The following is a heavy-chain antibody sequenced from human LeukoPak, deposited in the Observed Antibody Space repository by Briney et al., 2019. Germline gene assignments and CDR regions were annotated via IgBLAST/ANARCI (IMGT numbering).Heavy chain of an antibody. D-gene: IGHD6-13*01. CDR1: GFTFSSYA. V-gene: IGHV3-30*04. CDR3: ARGDYSSSWYVDY. J-gene: IGHJ4*02. Sequence: GGSLRLSCAASGFTFSSYAMSWVRQAPGKGLEWVAVRSYDGNNKYYADSVKGRFTISRDNSKNTLYLQMNSLRAEDTAVYYCARGDYSSSWYVDYWGQGTLVTVSS. CDR2: RSYDGNNK.